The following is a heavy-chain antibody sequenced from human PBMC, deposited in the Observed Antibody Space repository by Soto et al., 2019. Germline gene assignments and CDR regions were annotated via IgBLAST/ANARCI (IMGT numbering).Heavy chain of an antibody. Sequence: ASVKVSCKASGYTFTTFDINWVRQAPGQGLEWMGWISTYSGTTKYAQEFQGRVTMTTDTSTITAYMELRSLRSDDTAVYYCARALLPGLSGDAFDIWGPGTMVTVSS. D-gene: IGHD1-26*01. CDR1: GYTFTTFD. CDR3: ARALLPGLSGDAFDI. CDR2: ISTYSGTT. V-gene: IGHV1-18*01. J-gene: IGHJ3*02.